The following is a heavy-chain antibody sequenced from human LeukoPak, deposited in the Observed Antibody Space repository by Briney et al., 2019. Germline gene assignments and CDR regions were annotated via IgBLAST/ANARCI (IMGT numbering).Heavy chain of an antibody. CDR1: GFTFSTYA. CDR2: ISASGAST. D-gene: IGHD6-13*01. J-gene: IGHJ6*03. CDR3: AKAPVAAVQSLYYYYMDV. V-gene: IGHV3-23*01. Sequence: GGSLRLSCAASGFTFSTYAMSWVRQAPGKGLEWVSAISASGASTYYADSVKGRFTISRDNSKNTLYLQMNRLRAEDTAVYYCAKAPVAAVQSLYYYYMDVWGKGTAATVSS.